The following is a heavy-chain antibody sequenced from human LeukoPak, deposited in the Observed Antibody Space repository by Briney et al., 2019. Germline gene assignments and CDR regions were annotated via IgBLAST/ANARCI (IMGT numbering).Heavy chain of an antibody. J-gene: IGHJ4*02. V-gene: IGHV4-59*01. Sequence: SETLSLTCTVSGGSIGSYYWSWIRQPPGKGLEWIGYIYYSGSTNYNPSLKSRVTISVDTSKNQFSLKLSSVTAADTAVYYCAGDSVYYGIDYFDYWGQGTLVTVSS. D-gene: IGHD3-22*01. CDR3: AGDSVYYGIDYFDY. CDR1: GGSIGSYY. CDR2: IYYSGST.